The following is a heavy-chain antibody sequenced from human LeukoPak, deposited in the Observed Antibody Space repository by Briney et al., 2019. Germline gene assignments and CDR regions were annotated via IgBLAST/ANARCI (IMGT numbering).Heavy chain of an antibody. J-gene: IGHJ4*02. Sequence: GGSLRLSCAASGFPFNAYWMTWVRQAPGKGLEWVAVISYDGSNKYYADSVKGRFTISRDNSKNTLYLQMNSLRAEDTAVYYCAKVGSGSCYWGQGTLVTVSS. CDR1: GFPFNAYW. V-gene: IGHV3-30*18. CDR3: AKVGSGSCY. CDR2: ISYDGSNK. D-gene: IGHD1-26*01.